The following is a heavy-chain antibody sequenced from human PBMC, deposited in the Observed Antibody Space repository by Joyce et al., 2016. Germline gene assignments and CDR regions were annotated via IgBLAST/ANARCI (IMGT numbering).Heavy chain of an antibody. CDR2: ISSTSSSI. CDR3: ARDRSGGWSPGSHFES. Sequence: EVQLVESGGGLIQPGGSLRLNCVASGFTFGSYSMSWVRQAPGKGLEWVSYISSTSSSIHYADSVKGRFTMSRDNAKDSLYLQMNRLRVEDTAVYYCARDRSGGWSPGSHFESWGQGTLLTVSS. V-gene: IGHV3-48*01. CDR1: GFTFGSYS. D-gene: IGHD6-19*01. J-gene: IGHJ4*02.